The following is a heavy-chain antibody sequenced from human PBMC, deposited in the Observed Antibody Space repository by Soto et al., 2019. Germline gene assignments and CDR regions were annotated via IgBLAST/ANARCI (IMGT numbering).Heavy chain of an antibody. D-gene: IGHD6-6*01. Sequence: SETLSLTCAVYGGSFSGYYWSWIRQPPGKGLEWIGEINHSGSTNYNPSLKSRVTISVDTSKNQFSLKLSSVTAADTAVYYCASLRIAARTYNWLDPWGQGTLVTVSS. CDR2: INHSGST. V-gene: IGHV4-34*01. CDR1: GGSFSGYY. J-gene: IGHJ5*02. CDR3: ASLRIAARTYNWLDP.